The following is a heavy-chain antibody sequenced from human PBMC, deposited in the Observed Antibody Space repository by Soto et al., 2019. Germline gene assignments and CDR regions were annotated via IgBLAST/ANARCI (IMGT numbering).Heavy chain of an antibody. CDR1: GYSFTSYW. J-gene: IGHJ6*02. CDR2: IYPGDSDT. V-gene: IGHV5-51*01. D-gene: IGHD2-2*02. Sequence: GESLKISCKGSGYSFTSYWIGWVRQMPGKGLEWMGIIYPGDSDTRYSPSFQGHVTISAGKSISTAYLQWSSLKASDTAMYYCARLEYCSSTSCYNDYYYGMDVWGQRTTVTVSS. CDR3: ARLEYCSSTSCYNDYYYGMDV.